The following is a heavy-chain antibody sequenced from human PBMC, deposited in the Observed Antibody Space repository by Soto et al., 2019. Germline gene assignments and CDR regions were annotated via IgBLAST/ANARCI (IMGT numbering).Heavy chain of an antibody. V-gene: IGHV3-33*01. J-gene: IGHJ5*02. CDR2: IWYHGTTK. Sequence: QVQLVESGGGVVQPGRSLRLSCEVSGFSLSGYGMHWVRQAPGKGLEWVAVIWYHGTTKNYADSVKGRFTISRDTSKNTVYLQMDSLKVEDTDVYYCARDGDRTSHVNWFDPWGQGVMVTVSS. D-gene: IGHD7-27*01. CDR3: ARDGDRTSHVNWFDP. CDR1: GFSLSGYG.